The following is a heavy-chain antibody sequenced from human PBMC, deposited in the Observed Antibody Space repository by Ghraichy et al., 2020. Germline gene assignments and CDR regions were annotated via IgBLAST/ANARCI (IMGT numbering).Heavy chain of an antibody. D-gene: IGHD3-10*01. CDR1: GFTFSYYG. Sequence: LSLTCAASGFTFSYYGMHWVRQAPGKGLEWVAIIPSDGNNKFYADSMKGRFTISRDNSKNTVYLQMNSLRPEDTAIYYCARDLSGRFDPWGQGTLVTVSS. CDR3: ARDLSGRFDP. CDR2: IPSDGNNK. V-gene: IGHV3-30*03. J-gene: IGHJ5*02.